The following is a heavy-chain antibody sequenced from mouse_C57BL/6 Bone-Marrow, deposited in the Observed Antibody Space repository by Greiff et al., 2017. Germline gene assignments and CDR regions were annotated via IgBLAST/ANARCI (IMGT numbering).Heavy chain of an antibody. D-gene: IGHD3-2*02. CDR3: TNRQLSPYFDD. CDR2: IYPGNSDT. Sequence: VQLQQSGTVLARPGASVKMSCTTSGYTFTSYWMHWVKQRPGQGLEWIGAIYPGNSDTSYNQQFKGKAKLTAVPSASTAYMEHSSLTNEDSAVYDCTNRQLSPYFDDWGQGTTLTVSS. J-gene: IGHJ2*01. V-gene: IGHV1-5*01. CDR1: GYTFTSYW.